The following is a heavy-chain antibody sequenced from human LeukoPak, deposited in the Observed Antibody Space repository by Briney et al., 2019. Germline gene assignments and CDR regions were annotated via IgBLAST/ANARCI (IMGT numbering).Heavy chain of an antibody. J-gene: IGHJ3*02. D-gene: IGHD3-22*01. Sequence: AVKETCKACGGTFIIYAFSCVRQPPAQEGEVLGRIMPILSVTRYAEKFQGRVTVTADKSTNPAYMELSSLRSQDKAVYYCARDSSHDSSGAFDIWGQGTMVTVS. CDR1: GGTFIIYA. V-gene: IGHV1-69*04. CDR2: IMPILSVT. CDR3: ARDSSHDSSGAFDI.